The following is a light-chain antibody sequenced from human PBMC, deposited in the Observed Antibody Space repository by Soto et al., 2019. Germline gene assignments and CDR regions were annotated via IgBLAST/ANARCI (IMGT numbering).Light chain of an antibody. CDR2: DVS. CDR1: NSDVGGYKY. Sequence: QSVLTQPRSVSGSPGQSVTISCTGTNSDVGGYKYVSWYQQYPGKAPKLMIYDVSKRPSGVLDRFSGSKSVNTASLTISGLQAEDEADYFCCSYAGSYSYVFGTGTKLTVL. CDR3: CSYAGSYSYV. J-gene: IGLJ1*01. V-gene: IGLV2-11*01.